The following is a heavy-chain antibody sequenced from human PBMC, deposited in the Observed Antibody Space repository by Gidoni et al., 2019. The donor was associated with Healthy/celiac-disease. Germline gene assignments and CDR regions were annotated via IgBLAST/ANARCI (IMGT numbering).Heavy chain of an antibody. CDR3: ARDYVRDDYYYGMDV. CDR2: ISSSGSTI. D-gene: IGHD3-10*02. V-gene: IGHV3-11*01. J-gene: IGHJ6*02. CDR1: GFHFSDYD. Sequence: QVQLVESGGGLVKPGGSLRLSCAPSGFHFSDYDMSWLRQAPGKGLEWVSYISSSGSTIYYADSVKGRFTISRDNAKNSLYLQMNSLRAEDTAVYYCARDYVRDDYYYGMDVWGQGTTVTVSS.